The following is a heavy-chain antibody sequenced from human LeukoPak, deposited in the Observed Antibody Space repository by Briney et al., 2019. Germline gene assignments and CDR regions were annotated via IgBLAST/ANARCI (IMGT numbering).Heavy chain of an antibody. CDR2: ISAYNGNT. CDR3: ARETSLYGSGSYYNIPDY. Sequence: ASVKVSCKASGYTFTSYGISWVRQAPGQGLEWMGWISAYNGNTNYAQKLQGRVTMTTDTSTSTAYMELRSLRSDDTAAYYCARETSLYGSGSYYNIPDYWGQGTLVTVSS. CDR1: GYTFTSYG. V-gene: IGHV1-18*01. D-gene: IGHD3-10*01. J-gene: IGHJ4*02.